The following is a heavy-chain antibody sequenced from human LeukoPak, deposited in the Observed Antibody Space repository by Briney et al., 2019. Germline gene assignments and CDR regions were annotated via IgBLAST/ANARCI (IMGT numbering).Heavy chain of an antibody. CDR3: ARVEASGYDYGAFDY. J-gene: IGHJ4*02. V-gene: IGHV3-7*01. D-gene: IGHD5-12*01. CDR1: GFTFSSYW. Sequence: GGSLRLSCAASGFTFSSYWMTWVRQTPGKGLEWVANIKPDGSEKYYVDSVKGRFTISRDNAKNSLYLQMNSLRAEDTAVYYCARVEASGYDYGAFDYWGQGTLVTVSS. CDR2: IKPDGSEK.